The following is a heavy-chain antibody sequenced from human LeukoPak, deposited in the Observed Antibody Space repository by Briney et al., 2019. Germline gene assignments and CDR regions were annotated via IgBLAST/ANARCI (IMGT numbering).Heavy chain of an antibody. CDR3: ARARGSMVRGVSYFDY. CDR2: LNPNSGGT. Sequence: ASVKVSCKGSEYTFTGYYMHWVRQAPGQGLEWMGWLNPNSGGTNYAQKFQGRVTMTRDTSISTAYMELSRLRSDDTAVYYCARARGSMVRGVSYFDYWGQGTLVTVSS. J-gene: IGHJ4*02. CDR1: EYTFTGYY. D-gene: IGHD3-10*01. V-gene: IGHV1-2*02.